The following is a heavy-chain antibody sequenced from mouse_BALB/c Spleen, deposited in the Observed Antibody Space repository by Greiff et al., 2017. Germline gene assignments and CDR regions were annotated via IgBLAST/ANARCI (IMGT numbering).Heavy chain of an antibody. Sequence: EVQLQESGGGLVQPGGSRKLSCAASGFTFSDYYMYWVRQTPEKRLEWVATISDGGSYTYYPDSVKGRFTISRDNAKNNLYLQMSSLKSEDTAMYYCARYYYGSRDAMDYWGQGTSVTVSS. J-gene: IGHJ4*01. V-gene: IGHV5-4*02. D-gene: IGHD1-1*01. CDR2: ISDGGSYT. CDR1: GFTFSDYY. CDR3: ARYYYGSRDAMDY.